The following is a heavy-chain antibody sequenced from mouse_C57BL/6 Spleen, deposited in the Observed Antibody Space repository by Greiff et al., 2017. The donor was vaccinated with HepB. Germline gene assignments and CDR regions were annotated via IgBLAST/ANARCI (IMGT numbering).Heavy chain of an antibody. CDR2: IYPGNSDT. CDR1: GYTFTSYW. J-gene: IGHJ3*01. D-gene: IGHD2-4*01. Sequence: VQLQQSGTVLARPGASVKMSCKTSGYTFTSYWMHWVKQRPGQGLEWIGAIYPGNSDTSYNQKFKGKAKLTAVTSASTAYMELSSLTNEDSAVYYCTRVRIYYEYGWFAYWGQGTLVTVSA. CDR3: TRVRIYYEYGWFAY. V-gene: IGHV1-5*01.